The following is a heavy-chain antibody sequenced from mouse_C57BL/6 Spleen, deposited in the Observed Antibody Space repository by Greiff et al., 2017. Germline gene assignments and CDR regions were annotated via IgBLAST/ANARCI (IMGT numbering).Heavy chain of an antibody. CDR1: GFSLTSYG. CDR3: ARGKGGCAY. Sequence: VQLQQSGPGLVQPSQSLSITCTVSGFSLTSYGVHWVRQSPGKGLEWLGVIWSGGSTDSNAAFISRLSISKDNSKGQVFFKMNSLQADDTAIYYCARGKGGCAYWGQGTLVTVSA. J-gene: IGHJ3*01. V-gene: IGHV2-2*01. CDR2: IWSGGST.